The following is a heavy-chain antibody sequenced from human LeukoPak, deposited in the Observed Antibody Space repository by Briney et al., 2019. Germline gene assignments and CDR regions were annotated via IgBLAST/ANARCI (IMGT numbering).Heavy chain of an antibody. J-gene: IGHJ3*02. V-gene: IGHV3-21*01. CDR1: GFTFSSYS. CDR3: ARAPSLVRLGELSPPTDAFDI. D-gene: IGHD3-16*02. Sequence: GGSLRLSCAASGFTFSSYSMNWVRQAPGKGLEWVSSISSSSSYIYYADSVKGRFTISRDNAKNSLYLQMNSLRAEDTAVYYCARAPSLVRLGELSPPTDAFDIWGQGTMVTVSS. CDR2: ISSSSSYI.